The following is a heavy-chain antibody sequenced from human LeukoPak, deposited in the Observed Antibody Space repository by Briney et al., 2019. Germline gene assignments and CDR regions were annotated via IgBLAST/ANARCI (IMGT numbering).Heavy chain of an antibody. V-gene: IGHV1-2*06. CDR3: ARVGHGSNDAFDI. J-gene: IGHJ3*02. CDR2: INPNSGGT. Sequence: VASVKVSCKASGYTFTGYYLNWVRQAPGQGLEWMGRINPNSGGTNYAQKFQGRVTMTRDTSISTAYMELSRLRSDDTAVYYCARVGHGSNDAFDIWGQGTMVTVSS. D-gene: IGHD5-24*01. CDR1: GYTFTGYY.